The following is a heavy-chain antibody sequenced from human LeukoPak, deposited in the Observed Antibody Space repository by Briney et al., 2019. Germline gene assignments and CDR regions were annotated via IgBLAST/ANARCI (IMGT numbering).Heavy chain of an antibody. V-gene: IGHV4-38-2*02. CDR1: GYSITNGYN. J-gene: IGHJ4*02. CDR2: IYYSGTT. Sequence: SETLSLTCTVSGYSITNGYNWGWIRQSPVKGLEWIANIYYSGTTYYNPSLRRRVTMSVDTSKNQFSLRLTSVTAADTAVYYCVREWELLHTPFDLWGQGTLVTVSS. D-gene: IGHD1-26*01. CDR3: VREWELLHTPFDL.